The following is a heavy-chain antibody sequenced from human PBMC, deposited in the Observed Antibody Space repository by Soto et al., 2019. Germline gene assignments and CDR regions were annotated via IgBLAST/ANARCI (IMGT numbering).Heavy chain of an antibody. D-gene: IGHD4-17*01. CDR1: GGSISSSSYY. Sequence: ETLSLTCTVSGGSISSSSYYWGWIRQPPGKGLEWIGSIYYSGSTYYNPSLKSRVTISVDTSKNQFSLKLSSVTAADTAVYYCARQVDYGGQRGYYYYYYGMDVWGQGTTVTVSS. CDR2: IYYSGST. J-gene: IGHJ6*02. CDR3: ARQVDYGGQRGYYYYYYGMDV. V-gene: IGHV4-39*01.